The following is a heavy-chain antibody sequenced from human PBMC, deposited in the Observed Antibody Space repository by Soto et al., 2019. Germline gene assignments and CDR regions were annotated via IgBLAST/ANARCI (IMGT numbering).Heavy chain of an antibody. J-gene: IGHJ6*02. V-gene: IGHV1-69*17. D-gene: IGHD1-20*01. CDR2: IMPIFDIA. Sequence: QMQLVPSGAEVKKPGSSVKVSCRASGGIFNTYTISWVRQAPGRSLEWIGGIMPIFDIANSAPKFQGRVTIAADTSTTTAYMELSSRTSDDTAVYFCARARVLTGYMCVWGQGTTVTV. CDR3: ARARVLTGYMCV. CDR1: GGIFNTYT.